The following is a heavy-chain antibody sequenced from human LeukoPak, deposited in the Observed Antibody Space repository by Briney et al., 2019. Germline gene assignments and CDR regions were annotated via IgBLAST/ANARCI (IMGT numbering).Heavy chain of an antibody. CDR1: GFTFSSYS. J-gene: IGHJ4*02. CDR2: ISSSSSYI. D-gene: IGHD3-10*01. CDR3: ARDRSNYYGRSYYMDV. Sequence: GGSLRLSCAASGFTFSSYSMNWVRQAPGKGLEWVSSISSSSSYIYYADSVKGRFTISRDNAKNSLYLQMNSLRAEDTAVYYCARDRSNYYGRSYYMDVWGRGTLVTASS. V-gene: IGHV3-21*01.